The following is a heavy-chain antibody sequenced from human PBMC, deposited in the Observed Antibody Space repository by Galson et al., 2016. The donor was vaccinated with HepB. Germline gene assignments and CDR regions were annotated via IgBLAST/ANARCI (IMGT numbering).Heavy chain of an antibody. CDR3: ARGQVEETKWFDP. CDR1: GGTFSRYA. Sequence: SVKVSCKASGGTFSRYAINWVRQAPGQGPEWMGGIIPIFETTDLAPKFQGKVTITADESTKTVYMELSSLKSEDTAVYYCARGQVEETKWFDPWGQGTPVTVSS. CDR2: IIPIFETT. J-gene: IGHJ5*02. V-gene: IGHV1-69*13. D-gene: IGHD1-1*01.